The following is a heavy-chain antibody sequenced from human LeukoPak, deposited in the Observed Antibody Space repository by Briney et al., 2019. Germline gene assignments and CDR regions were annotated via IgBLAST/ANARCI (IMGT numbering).Heavy chain of an antibody. CDR2: ISYDGSKI. J-gene: IGHJ4*02. V-gene: IGHV3-30*04. CDR3: AKDPDCTSGICYTFFDY. CDR1: GFTFSSYA. D-gene: IGHD2-8*01. Sequence: SGGSLRLSCAAPGFTFSSYAMHWVRQAPGKGLEWVAIISYDGSKIYYADSVKGRFTISRDNSKNTLYLQMNSLRAEDTAVYYCAKDPDCTSGICYTFFDYWGQGTLVTVSS.